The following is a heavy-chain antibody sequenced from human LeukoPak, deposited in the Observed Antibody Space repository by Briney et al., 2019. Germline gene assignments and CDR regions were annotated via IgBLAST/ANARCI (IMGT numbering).Heavy chain of an antibody. CDR3: AKDGGSHFDY. Sequence: GGSLRLSCAASGFTFSSYGMHWVRQAPGKGLEWVAVISYDGSNKYYADSVKGRFTISRDNSKSTLYLQMNSLRAEDTAVYYCAKDGGSHFDYWGQGTLVTVSS. CDR1: GFTFSSYG. V-gene: IGHV3-30*18. J-gene: IGHJ4*02. D-gene: IGHD4-23*01. CDR2: ISYDGSNK.